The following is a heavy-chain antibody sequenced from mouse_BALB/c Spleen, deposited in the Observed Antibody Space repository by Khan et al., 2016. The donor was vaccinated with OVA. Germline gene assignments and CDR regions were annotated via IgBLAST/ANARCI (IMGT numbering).Heavy chain of an antibody. CDR1: GYSITSDYA. D-gene: IGHD1-1*01. V-gene: IGHV3-2*02. CDR2: ISYSGNT. CDR3: ARVYGGDFDY. J-gene: IGHJ2*01. Sequence: EVQLQESGPGLVKPSQSLSLICTVTGYSITSDYAWNWIRQFPGNKLEWMGFISYSGNTNYNPSLKSRISITRDTSKNQFFLHLNSVTTEDTATYYGARVYGGDFDYWGQGTTLTVSS.